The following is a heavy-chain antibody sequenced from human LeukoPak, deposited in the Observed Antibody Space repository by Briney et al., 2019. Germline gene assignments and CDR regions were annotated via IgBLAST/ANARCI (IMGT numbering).Heavy chain of an antibody. V-gene: IGHV3-23*01. CDR1: GFTFSSYA. CDR3: AKRVVPVTIEEVGY. D-gene: IGHD4-17*01. Sequence: GGSLRLSCAASGFTFSSYAMSWVRQAPGKGLEWVSAISGSGGSTYYADSVKGRFTISRDNSKNTLYLQMNSLRAEATAVYYCAKRVVPVTIEEVGYWGQGTLVTVSS. J-gene: IGHJ4*02. CDR2: ISGSGGST.